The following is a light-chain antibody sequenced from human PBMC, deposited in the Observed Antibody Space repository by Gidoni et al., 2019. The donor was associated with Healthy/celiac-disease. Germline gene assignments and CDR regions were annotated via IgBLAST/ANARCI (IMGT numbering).Light chain of an antibody. Sequence: DNVITQSPDPLAGSLGERATINCKSSQSVLYSSNNKNYLAWYQQKPGQPPKLLIYWASTRESGVPDRFSGSGSGTDFTLTISSLQAEDVAVYYCQQYYSTLWTFGQGTKVEIK. CDR3: QQYYSTLWT. CDR1: QSVLYSSNNKNY. V-gene: IGKV4-1*01. CDR2: WAS. J-gene: IGKJ1*01.